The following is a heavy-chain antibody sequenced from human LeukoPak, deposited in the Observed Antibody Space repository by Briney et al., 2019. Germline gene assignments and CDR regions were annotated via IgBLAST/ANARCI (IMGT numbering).Heavy chain of an antibody. CDR2: TYYRSKWYN. Sequence: SQTLSLTCAISGDSVSSNSAAWSWIRQSPSRGLEWLGRTYYRSKWYNDYAVSVKSRITINPDTSKNQFSLQLNSVTPEDTAVYYCAREGYSSYYYYYYGMDVWGQGTTVTVFS. CDR3: AREGYSSYYYYYYGMDV. J-gene: IGHJ6*02. V-gene: IGHV6-1*01. CDR1: GDSVSSNSAA. D-gene: IGHD5-18*01.